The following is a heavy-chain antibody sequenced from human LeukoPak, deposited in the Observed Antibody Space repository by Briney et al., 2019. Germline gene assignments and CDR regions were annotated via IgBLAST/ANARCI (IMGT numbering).Heavy chain of an antibody. CDR2: IKHDGTEK. CDR3: VGDPGDY. CDR1: GFSFSTYW. J-gene: IGHJ4*02. V-gene: IGHV3-7*01. Sequence: PAGSLRLSCGASGFSFSTYWMSWVRQAPGKGLEWVAHIKHDGTEKYYVDSVKGRFTIYRDNAENSLYLQMNTLRAEDTAVYYCVGDPGDYWGQGTLVTVSS.